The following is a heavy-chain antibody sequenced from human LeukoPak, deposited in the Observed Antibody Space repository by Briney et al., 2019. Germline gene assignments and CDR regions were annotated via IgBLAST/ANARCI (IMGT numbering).Heavy chain of an antibody. J-gene: IGHJ4*02. Sequence: GASVKVSCKASGGTFSSYAISWVRQAPGQGLEWMGGIIPIFGTANYAQKFQGRVTITTDESTSTAYMELSSLRSEDTAVYYCARESTYCSSTSCYIDYWGQGTLVTVSS. CDR3: ARESTYCSSTSCYIDY. D-gene: IGHD2-2*02. V-gene: IGHV1-69*05. CDR2: IIPIFGTA. CDR1: GGTFSSYA.